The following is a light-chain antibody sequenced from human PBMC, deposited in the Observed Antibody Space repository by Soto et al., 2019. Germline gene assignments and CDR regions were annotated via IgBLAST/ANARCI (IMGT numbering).Light chain of an antibody. Sequence: EIVVTQSPGTLPLSPGERATLSGRASQSISSHYLAWYQQKPGQAPRLLIYGAYTRATGVKDRFSGSGSGTDFTLTISRLEPEDFAVYHCQQYGSLSWTFGHGTKVDIK. CDR3: QQYGSLSWT. CDR1: QSISSHY. J-gene: IGKJ1*01. CDR2: GAY. V-gene: IGKV3-20*01.